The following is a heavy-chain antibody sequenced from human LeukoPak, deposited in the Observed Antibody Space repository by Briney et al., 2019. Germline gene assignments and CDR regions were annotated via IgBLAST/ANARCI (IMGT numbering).Heavy chain of an antibody. CDR3: ARGILRYFDWLWNFDY. CDR2: ISYDGSNK. Sequence: GGSLRLSCAASGFTFSSYAMHWFRQAPGKGLEWVAVISYDGSNKYYADSVKGRFTISRDNSKNTLYLQMNSLRAEDTAVYYCARGILRYFDWLWNFDYWGQGTLVTVSS. V-gene: IGHV3-30*01. CDR1: GFTFSSYA. J-gene: IGHJ4*02. D-gene: IGHD3-9*01.